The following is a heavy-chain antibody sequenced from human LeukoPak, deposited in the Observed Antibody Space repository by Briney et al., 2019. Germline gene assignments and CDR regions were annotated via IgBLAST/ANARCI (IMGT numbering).Heavy chain of an antibody. CDR3: AKVKNYYYDSSGYDY. CDR2: ISGSGGST. Sequence: SGGSLRLSCAASGFTFSGYAMSWVRQAPGKGLEWVSAISGSGGSTYYADSVKGRFTISRDNSKNTLYLQMNSLRAEDTAVHYCAKVKNYYYDSSGYDYWGQGTLVTVSS. J-gene: IGHJ4*02. V-gene: IGHV3-23*01. D-gene: IGHD3-22*01. CDR1: GFTFSGYA.